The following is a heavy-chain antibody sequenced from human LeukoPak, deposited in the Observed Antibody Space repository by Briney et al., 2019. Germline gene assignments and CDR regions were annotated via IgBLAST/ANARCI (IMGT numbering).Heavy chain of an antibody. CDR3: ARERSGWYGSYFDF. V-gene: IGHV3-48*03. CDR1: GFTFSSYE. CDR2: ISSSGSTI. Sequence: GGSLRLSCAASGFTFSSYEMNWVRQAPGKGLEWVSYISSSGSTIYYADSVKGRFTISRDNAKNSLYLQMNSLRAEDTAIYYCARERSGWYGSYFDFWGQGTLVTVSS. D-gene: IGHD6-19*01. J-gene: IGHJ4*02.